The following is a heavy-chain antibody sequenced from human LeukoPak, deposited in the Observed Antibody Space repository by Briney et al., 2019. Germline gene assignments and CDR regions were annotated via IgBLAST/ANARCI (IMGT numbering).Heavy chain of an antibody. CDR1: GFTVSNND. CDR3: ARGYDILTGSFDI. CDR2: IYNGGGT. J-gene: IGHJ3*02. D-gene: IGHD3-9*01. Sequence: HSGGSLRLSCAASGFTVSNNDMSWVRQAPGKGLEWVSVIYNGGGTYYAASVKGRFTISRDNSKNTLYLQMGSLGAEDMAVYYCARGYDILTGSFDIWGQGTMVTVSS. V-gene: IGHV3-66*01.